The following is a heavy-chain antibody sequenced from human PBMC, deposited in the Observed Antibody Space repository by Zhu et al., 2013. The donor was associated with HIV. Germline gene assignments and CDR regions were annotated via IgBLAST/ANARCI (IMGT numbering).Heavy chain of an antibody. D-gene: IGHD6-13*01. Sequence: QVQLVQSGAEVKKPGASVKVSCKASGYTFTSYDINWVRQATGQGLEWMGWMNPNSGHSGYAQKFQGRLTMTMKTSISTVYMELSSLRSEDTAVYYCARGRSSSSLHYYGLDVWGQGTAITVSS. V-gene: IGHV1-8*01. CDR1: GYTFTSYD. CDR2: MNPNSGHS. CDR3: ARGRSSSSLHYYGLDV. J-gene: IGHJ6*02.